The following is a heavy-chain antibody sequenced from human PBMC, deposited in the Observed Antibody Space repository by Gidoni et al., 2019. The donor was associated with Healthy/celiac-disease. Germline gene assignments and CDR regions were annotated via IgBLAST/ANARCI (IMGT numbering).Heavy chain of an antibody. CDR2: IYTSGST. J-gene: IGHJ2*01. V-gene: IGHV4-61*02. Sequence: QVQLQESGPGLVKPSQTLSLTCTVSGGSISSGSYYWSWIRQPAGKGLAWIGRIYTSGSTNYNPSLKSRVTMSVDTSKNQFSLKLSSVTAADTAVYYCARAAGGSYLKGYWYFDLWGRGTLVTVSS. CDR3: ARAAGGSYLKGYWYFDL. D-gene: IGHD1-26*01. CDR1: GGSISSGSYY.